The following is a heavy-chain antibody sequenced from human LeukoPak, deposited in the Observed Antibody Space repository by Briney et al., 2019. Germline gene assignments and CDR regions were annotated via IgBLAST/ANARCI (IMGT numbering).Heavy chain of an antibody. CDR1: GGSISSSSSY. J-gene: IGHJ5*02. Sequence: PSETLSFTRTVSGGSISSSSSYWRWIRQPPGKGLEWIASIYYSGSTYYNPSLKSRVTISVYTSTTQFSLKLSSVTAADTAVYYCARGSGGWDWFDPWGQGTLVTVSS. CDR3: ARGSGGWDWFDP. V-gene: IGHV4-39*01. CDR2: IYYSGST. D-gene: IGHD6-19*01.